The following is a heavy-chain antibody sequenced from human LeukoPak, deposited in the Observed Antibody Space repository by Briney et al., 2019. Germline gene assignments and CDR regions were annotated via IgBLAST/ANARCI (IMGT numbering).Heavy chain of an antibody. Sequence: GGSLRLSCVASGFTFSSYGMHWVRQAPGKGLEWVAFIWYDGSNKYYADSVKGRFTISRDNSKNTLSLQMSSLRHDDTAVYYCAKLYSYGYDYWGQGTLVTVSS. CDR3: AKLYSYGYDY. D-gene: IGHD5-18*01. J-gene: IGHJ4*02. V-gene: IGHV3-30*02. CDR1: GFTFSSYG. CDR2: IWYDGSNK.